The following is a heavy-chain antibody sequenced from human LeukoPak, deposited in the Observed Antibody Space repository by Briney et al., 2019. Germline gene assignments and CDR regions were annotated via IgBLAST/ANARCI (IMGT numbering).Heavy chain of an antibody. Sequence: GSLRLSCAASGFTFSSYSINWVRQAPGKGLEWVSYISSSSSTIYYADSVKGRFTISRDNARNSLYLQMNSLRAEDTAVYYCARDDHYYYYYMDVWGKGTTVTVSS. CDR1: GFTFSSYS. CDR2: ISSSSSTI. V-gene: IGHV3-48*01. CDR3: ARDDHYYYYYMDV. J-gene: IGHJ6*03.